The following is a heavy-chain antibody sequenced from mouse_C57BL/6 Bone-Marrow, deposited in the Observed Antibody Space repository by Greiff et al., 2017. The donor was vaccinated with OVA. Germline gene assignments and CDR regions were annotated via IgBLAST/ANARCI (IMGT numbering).Heavy chain of an antibody. CDR3: ARGDYDYAWFAY. D-gene: IGHD2-4*01. Sequence: VQLQQSGPELVKPGASVKISCKASGYTFTDYYMNWVKQSHGKSLEWIGDINPNNGGTSYNQKFKGKSTLTVDKSSSTAYMELRSLTSEDSAVYYCARGDYDYAWFAYWGQGTLVTVSA. J-gene: IGHJ3*01. CDR2: INPNNGGT. CDR1: GYTFTDYY. V-gene: IGHV1-26*01.